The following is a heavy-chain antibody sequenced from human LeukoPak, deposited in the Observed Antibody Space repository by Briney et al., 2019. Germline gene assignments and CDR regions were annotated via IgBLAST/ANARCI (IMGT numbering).Heavy chain of an antibody. CDR1: GGSFSGYY. D-gene: IGHD2-21*02. CDR2: INHSGST. J-gene: IGHJ3*02. CDR3: ARLWSPYCGGDCYSAPDAFDI. V-gene: IGHV4-34*01. Sequence: NPSETLSLTCAVYGGSFSGYYWSWIRQPPGKGLEWIGEINHSGSTNYNPSLKSRVTMSVDTSKNQFSLKLSSVTAADTAVYYCARLWSPYCGGDCYSAPDAFDIWGQGTMVTVSS.